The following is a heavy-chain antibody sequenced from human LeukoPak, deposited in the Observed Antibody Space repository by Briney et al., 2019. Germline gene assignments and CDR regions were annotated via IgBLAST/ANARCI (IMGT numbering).Heavy chain of an antibody. Sequence: SETLSLTCTVSGGSISSDYWSWSRQPPGKGLEWVGDIYYSGSADYNPSLKSRGTISVDTSKNQFSLKLSSVTAADTAVYYCARRHYDILTGYYSPNWFDPWGQGTLVTVSS. CDR3: ARRHYDILTGYYSPNWFDP. J-gene: IGHJ5*02. CDR1: GGSISSDY. V-gene: IGHV4-59*01. D-gene: IGHD3-9*01. CDR2: IYYSGSA.